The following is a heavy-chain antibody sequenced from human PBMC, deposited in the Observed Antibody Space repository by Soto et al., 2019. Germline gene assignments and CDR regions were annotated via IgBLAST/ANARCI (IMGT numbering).Heavy chain of an antibody. CDR1: GDSTRSYY. Sequence: SETLSLPCTVSGDSTRSYYLSRIRQTPGKGLEWLGDIYYTGSTDYKSSLKSRGPISADRSKNQFSLKLSSVTAADTAVYYCAGTQAMFSPEYFHYWGQGTLVTVSS. D-gene: IGHD3-10*02. CDR2: IYYTGST. CDR3: AGTQAMFSPEYFHY. J-gene: IGHJ1*01. V-gene: IGHV4-59*12.